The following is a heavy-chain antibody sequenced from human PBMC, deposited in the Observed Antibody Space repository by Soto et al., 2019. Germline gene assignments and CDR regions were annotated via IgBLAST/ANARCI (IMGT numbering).Heavy chain of an antibody. V-gene: IGHV3-48*02. J-gene: IGHJ6*02. CDR3: AALVATGYYYGMDV. CDR1: GFTFSSYS. CDR2: ISSSSSTI. Sequence: LHGGSLRLSCAASGFTFSSYSMNWVRQAPGKGLEWVSYISSSSSTIYYADSVKGRFTISRDNAKNSLYLQMNSLRDEDTAVYYCAALVATGYYYGMDVWGQGTTVTVSS. D-gene: IGHD5-12*01.